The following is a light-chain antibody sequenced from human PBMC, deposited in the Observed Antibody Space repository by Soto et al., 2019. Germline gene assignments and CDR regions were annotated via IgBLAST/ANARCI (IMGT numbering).Light chain of an antibody. CDR1: SSDVGGYNY. V-gene: IGLV2-14*01. CDR2: DVS. J-gene: IGLJ1*01. Sequence: QSVLXHPASVSGSPGRSITISCTGTSSDVGGYNYVSWYQQHPGKAPKLMIYDVSNRPSGVSNRFSGSKSGNTASLTISGLQAEDEADYYCSSYTSSSTLEVFGTGTKVTVL. CDR3: SSYTSSSTLEV.